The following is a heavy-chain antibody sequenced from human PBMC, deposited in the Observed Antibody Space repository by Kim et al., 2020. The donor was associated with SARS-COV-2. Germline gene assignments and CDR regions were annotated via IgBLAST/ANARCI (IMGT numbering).Heavy chain of an antibody. J-gene: IGHJ4*02. CDR3: AKEYPARGTNCCYYVDY. V-gene: IGHV3-23*01. D-gene: IGHD2-2*01. CDR1: GFIFSNYA. Sequence: GGSLRLSCAASGFIFSNYAMSWVRQAPGKGLEWVSTISGSGDSTYYADSVKDRFTISRDNSKNTLYLQVTSLRAEDTAVYYCAKEYPARGTNCCYYVDYWGQGTLVTVSS. CDR2: ISGSGDST.